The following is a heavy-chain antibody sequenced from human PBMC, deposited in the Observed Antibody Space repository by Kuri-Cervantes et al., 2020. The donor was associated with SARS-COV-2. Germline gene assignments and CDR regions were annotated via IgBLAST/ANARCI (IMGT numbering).Heavy chain of an antibody. J-gene: IGHJ3*02. Sequence: ASVKVSCKASGYTFTSYGISWVRQAPGQGLEWMGWINAYNGNTNYAQKLQGRVTMTTDTSTSTAYMELRSLRSDDTAVYYCARDLLYELERRKNPDAFDIWGQGTMVTVSS. CDR3: ARDLLYELERRKNPDAFDI. V-gene: IGHV1-18*01. CDR2: INAYNGNT. D-gene: IGHD1-1*01. CDR1: GYTFTSYG.